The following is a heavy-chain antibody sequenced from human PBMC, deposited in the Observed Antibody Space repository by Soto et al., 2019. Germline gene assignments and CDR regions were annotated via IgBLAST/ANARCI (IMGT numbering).Heavy chain of an antibody. J-gene: IGHJ4*02. D-gene: IGHD2-15*01. CDR1: GFTCSSYG. V-gene: IGHV3-30*03. CDR2: ISYDGSNK. CDR3: RRGVLRLCIGGSSPRPVY. Sequence: GGSLRLSCAASGFTCSSYGMHWVRQAPGKGLEWVAVISYDGSNKYYADSVKGRFTISRDNSKNTLYLQMNSLRAEDPAVYYFRRGVLRLCIGGSSPRPVYCDKATLVTLSS.